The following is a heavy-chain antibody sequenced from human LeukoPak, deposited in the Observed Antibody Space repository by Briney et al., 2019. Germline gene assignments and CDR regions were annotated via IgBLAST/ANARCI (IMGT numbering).Heavy chain of an antibody. Sequence: SETLSLTCAVYGGSFSGYYWSWIRQPPGKGLEWIGEINHSGSTNYNPSLKSRVTISVDTSKNQFSLKLSSVTAADTAVYYCARVIYYGSGTRALDAFDIWGQGTMVTVSS. D-gene: IGHD3-10*01. CDR1: GGSFSGYY. CDR3: ARVIYYGSGTRALDAFDI. CDR2: INHSGST. J-gene: IGHJ3*02. V-gene: IGHV4-34*01.